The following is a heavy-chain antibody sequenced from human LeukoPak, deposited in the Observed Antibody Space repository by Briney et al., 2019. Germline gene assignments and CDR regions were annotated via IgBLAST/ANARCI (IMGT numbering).Heavy chain of an antibody. J-gene: IGHJ6*02. CDR3: TRDPSGQSSSWYEVKYYYYYYGMDV. Sequence: GRSLRLSCTASGFTFGDYAMSWVRQAPGKGLEWVGFIRSKAYGGTTEYAASVKGRFTISRDDSKSIAYLQMNSLKTEDTAVYYCTRDPSGQSSSWYEVKYYYYYYGMDVWGQGTTVTVSS. V-gene: IGHV3-49*04. D-gene: IGHD6-13*01. CDR2: IRSKAYGGTT. CDR1: GFTFGDYA.